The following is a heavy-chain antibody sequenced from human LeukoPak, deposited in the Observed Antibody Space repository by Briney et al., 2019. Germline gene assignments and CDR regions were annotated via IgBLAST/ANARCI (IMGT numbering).Heavy chain of an antibody. J-gene: IGHJ5*02. CDR2: INHSGST. D-gene: IGHD3-10*01. CDR3: ARVRITMVRGPQGSNWFDP. CDR1: GGSFSGYY. Sequence: PSETLSLTCAVYGGSFSGYYWSWIRQPPGKGLEWIGKINHSGSTNYNPSLKSRVTISVDTSKNQFSLKLSSVTAADTAVYYCARVRITMVRGPQGSNWFDPWGQGTLVTVSS. V-gene: IGHV4-34*01.